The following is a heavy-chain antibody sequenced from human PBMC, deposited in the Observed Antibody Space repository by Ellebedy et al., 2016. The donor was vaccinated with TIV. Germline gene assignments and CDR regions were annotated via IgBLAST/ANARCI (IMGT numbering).Heavy chain of an antibody. CDR2: IDPSDSYT. Sequence: PAGSLRLSCTGSGYSFTTYWIRWVRQMPGKCLEWIGRIDPSDSYTNYSPSFQGHVAISTSNSITTASLHWRGLNASDTAIYYWALGMGESPAPGRSPDYFNHWGQGTLVTVSS. CDR1: GYSFTTYW. V-gene: IGHV5-10-1*01. J-gene: IGHJ4*02. CDR3: ALGMGESPAPGRSPDYFNH. D-gene: IGHD1-26*01.